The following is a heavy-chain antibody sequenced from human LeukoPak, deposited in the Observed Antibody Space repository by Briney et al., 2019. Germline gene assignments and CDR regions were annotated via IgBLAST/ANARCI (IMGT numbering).Heavy chain of an antibody. CDR2: INAGNGNT. CDR1: GYTFTSYA. D-gene: IGHD3-10*01. CDR3: ARDVGPPLWFGELLG. J-gene: IGHJ4*02. Sequence: ASVKVSCKASGYTFTSYAMHWVRQAPGQRLEWMGWINAGNGNTKYSQKFQGRVTITRDTSASTAYMELSSLRSEDTAVYYCARDVGPPLWFGELLGWGQGTLVTVSS. V-gene: IGHV1-3*01.